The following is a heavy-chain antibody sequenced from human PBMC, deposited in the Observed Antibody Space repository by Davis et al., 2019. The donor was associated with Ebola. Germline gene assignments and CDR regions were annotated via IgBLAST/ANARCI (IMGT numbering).Heavy chain of an antibody. V-gene: IGHV4-34*01. CDR1: GGSFSGYY. CDR3: ARGPLVRKYYYGSGSSNIPNDAFDI. J-gene: IGHJ3*02. Sequence: PGGSLRLSCAVYGGSFSGYYWSWIRQPPGKGLEWIGEINHSGSTNYNPSLKSRVTISVDTSKNQFSLKLSSVTAADTAVYYCARGPLVRKYYYGSGSSNIPNDAFDIWGQGTMVTVSS. D-gene: IGHD3-10*01. CDR2: INHSGST.